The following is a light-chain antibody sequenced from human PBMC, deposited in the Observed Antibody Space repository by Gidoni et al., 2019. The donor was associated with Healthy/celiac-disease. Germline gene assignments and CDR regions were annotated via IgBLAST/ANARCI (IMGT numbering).Light chain of an antibody. V-gene: IGLV2-14*01. CDR2: EVS. CDR3: SSYTSSSTLLYV. J-gene: IGLJ1*01. CDR1: SSDVAGYHY. Sequence: QTALPQPPSASGSPGQSITISCTGTSSDVAGYHYVSWSQQHPGKAPKLRIYEVSNRPSGVSNRFSCSKSGNTASLTISGLQAEDEADYYCSSYTSSSTLLYVFGTGTKVTIL.